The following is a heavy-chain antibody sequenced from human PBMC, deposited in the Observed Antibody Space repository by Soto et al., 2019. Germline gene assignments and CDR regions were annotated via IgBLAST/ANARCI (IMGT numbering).Heavy chain of an antibody. CDR2: INHSGST. D-gene: IGHD6-19*01. CDR3: ARGWNERKQWLNRLFDY. V-gene: IGHV4-34*01. Sequence: SETLSLTCAVYGGSFSGYYWSWIRQPPGKGLEWIGEINHSGSTNYNPSLKSRVTISVDTSKNQFSLKLSSVTAADTAVYYCARGWNERKQWLNRLFDYWGQGTLVTVSS. J-gene: IGHJ4*02. CDR1: GGSFSGYY.